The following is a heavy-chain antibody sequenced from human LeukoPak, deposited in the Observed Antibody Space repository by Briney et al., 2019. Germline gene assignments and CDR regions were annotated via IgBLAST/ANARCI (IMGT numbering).Heavy chain of an antibody. J-gene: IGHJ5*02. CDR1: GYTFTSYG. D-gene: IGHD2-2*01. CDR3: ARDSTVVSSWFDP. CDR2: ISAYNGNT. V-gene: IGHV1-18*01. Sequence: GASVKVSCKASGYTFTSYGISWVRQAPGQGLEWMGWISAYNGNTNYAQKLQGRVTMTTDKSTSTAYMELSSLRSEDTAVYYCARDSTVVSSWFDPWGQGTLVTVSS.